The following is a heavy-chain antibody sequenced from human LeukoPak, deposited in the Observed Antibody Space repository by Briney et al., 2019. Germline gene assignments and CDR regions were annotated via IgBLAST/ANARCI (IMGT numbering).Heavy chain of an antibody. CDR3: ARHPRIPRERRHYYYYMDV. D-gene: IGHD1-1*01. Sequence: GESLKISCKGSGYSFTSYWIGWVRQMPGKGLEWMGIIYPGNSDTLYNPSFQGQVTISVDKSISTAYLQWSSLQASDTAMYYCARHPRIPRERRHYYYYMDVWAKGPRSPSP. CDR1: GYSFTSYW. V-gene: IGHV5-51*01. J-gene: IGHJ6*03. CDR2: IYPGNSDT.